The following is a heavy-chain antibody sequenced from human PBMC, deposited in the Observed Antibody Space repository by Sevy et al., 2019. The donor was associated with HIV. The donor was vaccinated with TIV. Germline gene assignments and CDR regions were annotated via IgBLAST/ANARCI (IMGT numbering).Heavy chain of an antibody. CDR1: GFTFSSYA. Sequence: GGSLRLSCAASGFTFSSYAMSWVRQAPGKGLEWVSAISGSGGSTYYADSVKGRFTISRDNSKNTLYLQMKSLRAEDTAVYYCAKARIAPSYCSSTSCYWQPSDYWGQGTLVTVSS. V-gene: IGHV3-23*01. CDR2: ISGSGGST. CDR3: AKARIAPSYCSSTSCYWQPSDY. D-gene: IGHD2-2*01. J-gene: IGHJ4*02.